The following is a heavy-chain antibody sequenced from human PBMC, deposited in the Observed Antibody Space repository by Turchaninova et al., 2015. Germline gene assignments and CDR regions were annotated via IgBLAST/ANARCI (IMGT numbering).Heavy chain of an antibody. CDR1: CGFSSSYH. D-gene: IGHD4-17*01. CDR3: ARPQSYYGDKGDWYFDL. V-gene: IGHV4-59*01. J-gene: IGHJ2*01. Sequence: QVQLQESGPGLVKPSDTLAVTSTVSCGFSSSYHWGWIRQTPGKGLEWIGYNYYSGSTNYNPSLKSRVTISVDTSKNQFSLKLSSVTAADTAVYYCARPQSYYGDKGDWYFDLWGRGTLVTVSS. CDR2: NYYSGST.